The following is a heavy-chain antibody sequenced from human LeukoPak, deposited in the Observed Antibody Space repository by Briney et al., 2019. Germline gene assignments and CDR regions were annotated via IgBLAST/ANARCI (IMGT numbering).Heavy chain of an antibody. D-gene: IGHD3-10*01. CDR2: IYYSGST. CDR3: ARAPPNYYGSGENCFDY. CDR1: GGSISSYY. Sequence: SETLSLTCTVSGGSISSYYWSWIRQPPGKGLEWIGYIYYSGSTNYNPSLKSRVTISVDTSKNHFSLKLSSVTAADTAVYYCARAPPNYYGSGENCFDYWGQGTLVTVSS. V-gene: IGHV4-59*01. J-gene: IGHJ4*02.